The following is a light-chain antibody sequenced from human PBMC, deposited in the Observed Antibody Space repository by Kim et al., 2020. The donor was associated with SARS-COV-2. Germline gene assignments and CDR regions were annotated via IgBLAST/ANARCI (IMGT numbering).Light chain of an antibody. J-gene: IGKJ2*03. Sequence: ETVLTQSPATLSLSPGGRATLSCRASLSLSNYLAWYQLKPGQAPRLLIYDASNRATGVPARFSGSGSGTDFTLTINSLEPEDFAVYYCQQRTNGYSFGQGTKLEI. V-gene: IGKV3-11*01. CDR1: LSLSNY. CDR2: DAS. CDR3: QQRTNGYS.